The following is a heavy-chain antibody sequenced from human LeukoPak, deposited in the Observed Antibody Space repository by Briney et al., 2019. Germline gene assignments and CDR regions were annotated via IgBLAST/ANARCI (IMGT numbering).Heavy chain of an antibody. V-gene: IGHV4-34*01. CDR2: INHSGST. D-gene: IGHD2-15*01. J-gene: IGHJ6*02. Sequence: PSETPSLTCTVSGGSISSYYWSWIRQPPGKGLEWIGEINHSGSTNYNPSLKSRVTISVDTSKNQFSLKLSSVTAADTAVYYCARMVVAAFYYGMDVWGQGTTVTVSS. CDR3: ARMVVAAFYYGMDV. CDR1: GGSISSYY.